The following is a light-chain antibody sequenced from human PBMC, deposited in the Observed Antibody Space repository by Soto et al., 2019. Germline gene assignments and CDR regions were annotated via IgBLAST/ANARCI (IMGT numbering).Light chain of an antibody. CDR3: EHHVNFPRM. CDR1: QRIGRY. Sequence: IQMTQSPPSLSASVGDRVTITCRASQRIGRYINWYTQKPGKRPNPPIYSASTFHSGVPSRFSGDGSGTPLTLTISSLQPENFATYYSEHHVNFPRMFGQGTKVDIK. V-gene: IGKV1-39*01. J-gene: IGKJ1*01. CDR2: SAS.